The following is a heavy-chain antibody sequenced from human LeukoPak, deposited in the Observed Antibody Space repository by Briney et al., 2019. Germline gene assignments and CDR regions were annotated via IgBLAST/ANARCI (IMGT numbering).Heavy chain of an antibody. CDR2: ITYDGYYK. V-gene: IGHV3-30*03. J-gene: IGHJ4*02. CDR3: ARDLSPVVRASPMGY. Sequence: PGGSLRLSRAASGFTFTNYGMHWVRQAPGKGLEWVALITYDGYYKYYSDSVKGRFTISSDTSKNTLYLQMNSLRAEDTAVYYCARDLSPVVRASPMGYWGQGTPVTVSS. CDR1: GFTFTNYG. D-gene: IGHD3-10*01.